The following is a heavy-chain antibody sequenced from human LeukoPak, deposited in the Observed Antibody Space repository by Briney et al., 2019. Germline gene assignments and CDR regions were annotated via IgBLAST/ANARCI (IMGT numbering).Heavy chain of an antibody. J-gene: IGHJ3*02. V-gene: IGHV4-59*01. D-gene: IGHD3-3*01. CDR1: GGSISSFY. CDR2: IYYSGSS. Sequence: SETLSLTCTVSGGSISSFYWSWIRQPPGKGLEWIGYIYYSGSSNYNPSLRSRVTISVDTSNNQFSLKLSSVTAADTAVYYCARDYYDFWSGYSVNDAFDIWGQGTMVTVSS. CDR3: ARDYYDFWSGYSVNDAFDI.